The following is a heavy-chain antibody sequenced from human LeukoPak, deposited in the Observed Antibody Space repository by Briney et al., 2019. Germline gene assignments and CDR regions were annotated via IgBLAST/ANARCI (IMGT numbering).Heavy chain of an antibody. J-gene: IGHJ3*01. CDR3: ARAGDLIVVAMGAFDV. CDR2: IYYSGNT. V-gene: IGHV4-30-4*01. Sequence: SETLSLTCTVSGGSISSGDYYWGWIRQPPGKGLEWIGYIYYSGNTYYNPPLKSRVTISVDTSKNQFSLKLGSVTAADTAVYYCARAGDLIVVAMGAFDVWGQGTMVTVSS. CDR1: GGSISSGDYY. D-gene: IGHD2-15*01.